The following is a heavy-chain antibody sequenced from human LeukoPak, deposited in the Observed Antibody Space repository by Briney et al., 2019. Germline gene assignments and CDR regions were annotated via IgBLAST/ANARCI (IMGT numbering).Heavy chain of an antibody. V-gene: IGHV3-21*01. CDR3: ARDPQINYYYGMAV. Sequence: GGFLRLSCAASGFTFSSYNMNWVRQAPGKGLEWVSSISDYSSYIYYADSVKGRFTISRDNPKNSLFLQMNSLRAEDTAVYYCARDPQINYYYGMAVWGQGATVTVSS. CDR1: GFTFSSYN. J-gene: IGHJ6*02. CDR2: ISDYSSYI. D-gene: IGHD3-16*01.